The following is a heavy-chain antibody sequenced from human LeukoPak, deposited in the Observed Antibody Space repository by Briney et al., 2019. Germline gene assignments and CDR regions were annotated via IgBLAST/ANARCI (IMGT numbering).Heavy chain of an antibody. Sequence: ASVKVSCKASEYTFTSYDINLVRQATGQGLEWMGWRNPNSGNAGYAQKFQGRVTMTRNTSISTAYMELSSLRSEDTAVYYCARGRTRYYDFWSGYYDPREYYYYYGMDVWGQGTTVTVSS. J-gene: IGHJ6*02. CDR3: ARGRTRYYDFWSGYYDPREYYYYYGMDV. CDR2: RNPNSGNA. V-gene: IGHV1-8*01. D-gene: IGHD3-3*01. CDR1: EYTFTSYD.